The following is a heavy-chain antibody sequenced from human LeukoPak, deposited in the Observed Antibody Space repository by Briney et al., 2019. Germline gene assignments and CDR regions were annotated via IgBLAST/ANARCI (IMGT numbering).Heavy chain of an antibody. CDR1: GDTFINYY. J-gene: IGHJ5*02. V-gene: IGHV1-46*01. CDR3: VRDSFTVGITPSWFDP. Sequence: ASVKVSCKASGDTFINYYMHWVRHAPGQGLEWMGLINPSGGSTRYAQKFQGRVTMTRDTSTSSVYMELTSLRSEDTAVYYCVRDSFTVGITPSWFDPWGQGTLVSVSS. D-gene: IGHD3-10*01. CDR2: INPSGGST.